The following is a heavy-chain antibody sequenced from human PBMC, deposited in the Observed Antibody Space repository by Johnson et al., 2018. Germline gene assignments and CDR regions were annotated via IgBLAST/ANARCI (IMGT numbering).Heavy chain of an antibody. V-gene: IGHV3-74*01. CDR1: GFTFSSYW. J-gene: IGHJ6*02. Sequence: VQLQESGGGLVQPGGSLRLSCAASGFTFSSYWMHWVRQAPGKGLVWVSRINSDGSSTSYADSVKGRFTISRDNAKNTLYLQMNSLRAEDTAVYYRARGGEKDYSNYEEYYGMDVWGQGTTVTVSS. CDR3: ARGGEKDYSNYEEYYGMDV. CDR2: INSDGSST. D-gene: IGHD4-11*01.